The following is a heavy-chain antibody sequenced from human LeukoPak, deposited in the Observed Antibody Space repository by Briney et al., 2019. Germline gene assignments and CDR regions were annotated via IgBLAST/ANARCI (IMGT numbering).Heavy chain of an antibody. Sequence: GGSLRLSCAASGFTFSDYYMSWIRQAPGKGLEWVSYISSSNSTIYYAGSVKGRFTISRDNAKNSLYLQMNSLRAEDTAVYYCARGATTGRGAFDIWGQGTMVTVSS. J-gene: IGHJ3*02. CDR2: ISSSNSTI. D-gene: IGHD1-1*01. V-gene: IGHV3-11*04. CDR3: ARGATTGRGAFDI. CDR1: GFTFSDYY.